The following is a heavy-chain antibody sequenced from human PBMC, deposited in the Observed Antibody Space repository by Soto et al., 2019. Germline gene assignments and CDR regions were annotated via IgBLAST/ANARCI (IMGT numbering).Heavy chain of an antibody. CDR1: GFTFSSYG. D-gene: IGHD3-9*01. CDR3: ARDADILTGSDAFDI. V-gene: IGHV3-30*03. Sequence: QVQLVESGGGVVQPGRSLRLSCAASGFTFSSYGMHWVRQAPGKGLEWVAVISYDGSNKYYADSVKGRFTISRDNSKNTLYLQMNSLRAEDTAVYYCARDADILTGSDAFDIWGQGTMVTVSS. CDR2: ISYDGSNK. J-gene: IGHJ3*02.